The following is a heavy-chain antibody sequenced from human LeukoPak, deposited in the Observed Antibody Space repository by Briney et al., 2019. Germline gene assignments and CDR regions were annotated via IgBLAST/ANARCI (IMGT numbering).Heavy chain of an antibody. CDR1: GFTFSTYD. Sequence: PGGSLGLSCAASGFTFSTYDMHWVRQAPGKGLEWVAATSYDGSNKYYADSVKGRFTISRDNAKNSLYLQMNSLRDEDTAVYYCVRDPDALDFWGQGTPVTVSS. CDR2: TSYDGSNK. J-gene: IGHJ4*02. CDR3: VRDPDALDF. V-gene: IGHV3-30-3*01.